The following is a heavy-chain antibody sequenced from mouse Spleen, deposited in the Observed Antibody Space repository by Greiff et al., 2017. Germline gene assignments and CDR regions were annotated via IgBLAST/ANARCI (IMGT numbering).Heavy chain of an antibody. J-gene: IGHJ4*01. Sequence: EVQLVESGPGMVKPSQSLSLTCTVTGYSITSGYDWHWIRHFPGNKLEWMGYISYSGSTNYNPSLKSRISITHDTSKNHFFLKLNSVTTEDTATYYCARGDYGNYDYYAMDYWGQGTSVTVSS. CDR1: GYSITSGYD. CDR2: ISYSGST. V-gene: IGHV3-1*01. D-gene: IGHD2-1*01. CDR3: ARGDYGNYDYYAMDY.